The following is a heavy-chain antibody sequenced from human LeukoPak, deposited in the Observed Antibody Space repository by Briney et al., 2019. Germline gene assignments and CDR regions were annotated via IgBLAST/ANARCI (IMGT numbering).Heavy chain of an antibody. V-gene: IGHV6-1*01. CDR3: ARGHDFDY. J-gene: IGHJ4*02. D-gene: IGHD3-3*01. CDR1: GDSVSSNSAA. Sequence: SQTLSLTCAISGDSVSSNSAAWNWIRQSPSRGLEWLGRTYYKSKWYSDYAVSVKSRITINTDTSKNQLSLQLNSVSPEDTAVYYCARGHDFDYWGQGTLVTVSS. CDR2: TYYKSKWYS.